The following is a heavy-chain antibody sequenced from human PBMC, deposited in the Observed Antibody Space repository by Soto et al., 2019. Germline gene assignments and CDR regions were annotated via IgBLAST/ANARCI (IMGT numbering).Heavy chain of an antibody. Sequence: EVQLVESGGGLVQPGGSLRLSCAASGFTFSSYSMNWVRQAPGKGLEWVSYISSSSSTIYYADSVKGRFTISRDNAKNSLYLQMNSLRAEDSAMYYCARDHGGYCSRGSCYELGGFDYWGQGTLVTVSS. D-gene: IGHD2-15*01. J-gene: IGHJ4*02. CDR1: GFTFSSYS. CDR2: ISSSSSTI. V-gene: IGHV3-48*01. CDR3: ARDHGGYCSRGSCYELGGFDY.